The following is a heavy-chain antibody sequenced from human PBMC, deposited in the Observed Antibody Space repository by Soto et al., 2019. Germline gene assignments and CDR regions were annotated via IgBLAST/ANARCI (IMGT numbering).Heavy chain of an antibody. V-gene: IGHV3-23*01. CDR2: ISSGGDNT. CDR3: VRRAQYFDGTGFHAFDI. J-gene: IGHJ3*02. CDR1: GYNSNQYA. D-gene: IGHD3-22*01. Sequence: PGGSLRLSCVASGYNSNQYAVSGVRQAPGKGLEWVSAISSGGDNTHYADSVKGRFTITRDNSKNMLYLEMNSLTVEDTAVYYCVRRAQYFDGTGFHAFDIWGQGTRVTVSS.